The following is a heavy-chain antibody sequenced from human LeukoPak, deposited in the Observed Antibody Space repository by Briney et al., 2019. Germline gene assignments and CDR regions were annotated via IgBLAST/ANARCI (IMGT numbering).Heavy chain of an antibody. Sequence: PGGSLRLSCAASGFTFSSYGMHWVRQAPGKGLEWVAVISYDGSNKYYADSVKGRFTISRDNSKNTLYLQMNSLRAEDTAVYYCANERYHYGSGSSPFDYWGQGTLVTVSS. CDR3: ANERYHYGSGSSPFDY. J-gene: IGHJ4*02. CDR2: ISYDGSNK. D-gene: IGHD3-10*01. CDR1: GFTFSSYG. V-gene: IGHV3-30*18.